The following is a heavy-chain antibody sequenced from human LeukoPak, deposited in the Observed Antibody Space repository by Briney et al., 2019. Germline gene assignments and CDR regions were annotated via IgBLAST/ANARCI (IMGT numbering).Heavy chain of an antibody. V-gene: IGHV4-59*08. J-gene: IGHJ6*03. CDR1: GESISGFY. CDR2: IYYSGST. Sequence: SETLSLTCTVSGESISGFYWTWIRQPPGKGLEWIGYIYYSGSTNYNPSLKSRVTISVDTSKNQFSLKLSSVTAADTAVYYCAKGIYYYYFMDVWGKGTTVTISS. CDR3: AKGIYYYYFMDV.